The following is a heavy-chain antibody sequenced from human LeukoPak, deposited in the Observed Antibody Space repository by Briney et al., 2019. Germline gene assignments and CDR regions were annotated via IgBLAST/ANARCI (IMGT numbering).Heavy chain of an antibody. V-gene: IGHV3-66*01. CDR1: GFTVSSNY. D-gene: IGHD2-15*01. CDR2: IYSGGST. Sequence: GGSLRLSCAASGFTVSSNYMSWVRQAPGKGLEWVSVIYSGGSTYYADSVKGRFTISRDNSKNTLYLQMNSLRAEDTAVYYCATMSRGVVAATSNYWGQGTLVTVSS. CDR3: ATMSRGVVAATSNY. J-gene: IGHJ4*02.